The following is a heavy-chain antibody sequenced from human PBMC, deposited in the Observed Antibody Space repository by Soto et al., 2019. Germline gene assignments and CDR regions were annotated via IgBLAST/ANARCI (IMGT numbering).Heavy chain of an antibody. V-gene: IGHV1-8*01. CDR2: MNPNSGNT. J-gene: IGHJ5*02. CDR3: ARAGIAARQYWFDP. CDR1: GYTFTSYD. Sequence: QVQLVQSVAEVKKPGASVKVSCKASGYTFTSYDINWVRQATGQGLEWMGWMNPNSGNTGYAQKFQGRVTMTRNTSISTAYMELSSLRSEDTAVYYCARAGIAARQYWFDPWGQGTLVTVSS. D-gene: IGHD6-6*01.